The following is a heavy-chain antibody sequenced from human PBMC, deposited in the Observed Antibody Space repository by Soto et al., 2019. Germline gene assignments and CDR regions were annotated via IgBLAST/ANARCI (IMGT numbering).Heavy chain of an antibody. CDR2: ISGSGGST. J-gene: IGHJ6*02. CDR1: GFTFSSYA. Sequence: VGSLRLSCAASGFTFSSYAMSWVRQAPGKGLEWVSAISGSGGSTYYADSVKGRFTISRDNSKNTLYLQMNSLRAEDTAVYYCAKGITIFGVVAYSPFFDYYYYGMDVWGQGTTVTVSS. CDR3: AKGITIFGVVAYSPFFDYYYYGMDV. V-gene: IGHV3-23*01. D-gene: IGHD3-3*01.